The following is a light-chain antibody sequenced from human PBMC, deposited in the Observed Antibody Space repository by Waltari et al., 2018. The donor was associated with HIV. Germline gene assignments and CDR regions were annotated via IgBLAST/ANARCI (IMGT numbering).Light chain of an antibody. CDR1: QNVNTF. J-gene: IGKJ4*01. CDR2: DAT. Sequence: EIVLTQSPATLSLSPGERAILSCRTSQNVNTFLAWYQQKPGQATRLLIFDATKRATGNPARFSGRGSGTDVTLTISSLDAEDSAFYFCQQRSNWPALSFGGGTKVEIK. V-gene: IGKV3-11*01. CDR3: QQRSNWPALS.